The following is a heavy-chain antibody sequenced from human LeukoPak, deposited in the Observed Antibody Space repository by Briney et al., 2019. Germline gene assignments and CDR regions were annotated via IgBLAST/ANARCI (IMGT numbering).Heavy chain of an antibody. Sequence: GASVKVSCKASGYTFTSYDINWVRQATGQGLEWMGRINPSSGGTNYAQKFQGRVTMTRDTSINTAYMDLSSLRSDDTAVYYCTRGPSGSDYWGQGTLVTVSS. D-gene: IGHD3-10*01. CDR3: TRGPSGSDY. CDR1: GYTFTSYD. CDR2: INPSSGGT. J-gene: IGHJ4*02. V-gene: IGHV1-2*06.